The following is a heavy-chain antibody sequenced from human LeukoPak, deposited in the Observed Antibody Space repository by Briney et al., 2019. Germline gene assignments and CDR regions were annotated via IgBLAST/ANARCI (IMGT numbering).Heavy chain of an antibody. D-gene: IGHD6-19*01. Sequence: GGSLRLSCAASGFTFSSYWMSWVRQAPGKGLEWVANIKQDGSEKYYVDSVKGRFTISRDNAKNSLYLQMNSLRAEDTAVYYCARDQAGYQWLVEPHFDYWGQGTLVTVSS. CDR1: GFTFSSYW. CDR3: ARDQAGYQWLVEPHFDY. CDR2: IKQDGSEK. V-gene: IGHV3-7*03. J-gene: IGHJ4*02.